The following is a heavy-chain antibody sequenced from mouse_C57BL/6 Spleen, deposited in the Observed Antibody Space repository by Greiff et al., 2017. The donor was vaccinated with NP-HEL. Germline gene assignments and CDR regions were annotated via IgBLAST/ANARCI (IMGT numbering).Heavy chain of an antibody. CDR2: ISYDGSN. CDR1: GYSITSGYY. V-gene: IGHV3-6*01. Sequence: VQLKESGPGLVKPSQSLSLTCSVTGYSITSGYYWNWIRQFPGNKLEWMGYISYDGSNNYNPSLKNRISITRDTSKNQFFLKLNSVTTEDTATYYCAREGTTRYFDIWGTGTTVTVSS. D-gene: IGHD2-12*01. J-gene: IGHJ1*03. CDR3: AREGTTRYFDI.